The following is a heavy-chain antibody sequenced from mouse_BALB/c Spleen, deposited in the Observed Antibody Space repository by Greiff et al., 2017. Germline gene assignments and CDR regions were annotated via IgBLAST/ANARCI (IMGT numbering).Heavy chain of an antibody. CDR2: ISYSGST. D-gene: IGHD2-4*01. CDR1: GYSITSDYA. V-gene: IGHV3-2*02. CDR3: ARNPFYYDYPYYFDY. Sequence: EVQLQESGPGLVKPSQSLSLTCTVTGYSITSDYAWNWIRQFPGNKLEWMGYISYSGSTSYNPSLKSRISIARDTSKNQFFLQLNSVTTEDTATYYCARNPFYYDYPYYFDYWGQGTTLTVSS. J-gene: IGHJ2*01.